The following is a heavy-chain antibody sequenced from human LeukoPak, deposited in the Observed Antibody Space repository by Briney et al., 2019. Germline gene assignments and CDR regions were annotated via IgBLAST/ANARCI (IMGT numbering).Heavy chain of an antibody. CDR1: GFTFSSYW. J-gene: IGHJ4*02. D-gene: IGHD3-22*01. CDR3: ARSGSSGYYYYFDY. Sequence: GGSLRLSCAASGFTFSSYWMHWVRQAPGKGLVWVSRINSDGSSTSYADSVRGRFTISRDNAKNSLYLQMNSLRAEDTAVYYCARSGSSGYYYYFDYWGQGTLVTVSS. CDR2: INSDGSST. V-gene: IGHV3-74*01.